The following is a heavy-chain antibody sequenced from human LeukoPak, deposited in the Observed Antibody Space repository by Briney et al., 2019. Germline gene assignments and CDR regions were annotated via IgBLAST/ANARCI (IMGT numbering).Heavy chain of an antibody. V-gene: IGHV3-30*18. J-gene: IGHJ4*02. CDR2: ISYDGSNK. CDR3: AQPPRGY. D-gene: IGHD3-10*01. CDR1: GFTFSSYG. Sequence: PGRSLRLSCAASGFTFSSYGMHWVRQAPGKGLEWVAVISYDGSNKYYADSVKGRFTISRDNSKNSLYLQMNSLRAEDTAVYYCAQPPRGYWGQGTLVTVSS.